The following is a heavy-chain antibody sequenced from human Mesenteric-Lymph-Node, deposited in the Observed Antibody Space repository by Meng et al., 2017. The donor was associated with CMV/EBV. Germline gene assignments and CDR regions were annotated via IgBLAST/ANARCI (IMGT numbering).Heavy chain of an antibody. D-gene: IGHD7-27*01. V-gene: IGHV7-4-1*02. Sequence: SCKASGYTFTNYAMNCVRQAPGQGLEWMGWINTNTGNPTYAQGFTGRFVFSLDTSVSTAYLQISSLKAEDTAVYYCARVSSSGAFDPWGQGTLVTVSS. CDR3: ARVSSSGAFDP. CDR2: INTNTGNP. J-gene: IGHJ5*02. CDR1: GYTFTNYA.